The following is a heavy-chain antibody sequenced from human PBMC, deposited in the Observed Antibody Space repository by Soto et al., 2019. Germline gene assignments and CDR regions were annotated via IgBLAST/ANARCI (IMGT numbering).Heavy chain of an antibody. CDR3: AREMSYYFDS. CDR1: GDSISRDGSS. Sequence: QVQLQESGSGLVKPSQTLVLTCTVSGDSISRDGSSWSWLRQPPGKGLEWIGYIYHSGATYYNPSLKSRVTTSVDKSKNQFSRSLASVTAADTAVYYCAREMSYYFDSWGHGTLVTVSS. CDR2: IYHSGAT. V-gene: IGHV4-30-2*01. J-gene: IGHJ4*01.